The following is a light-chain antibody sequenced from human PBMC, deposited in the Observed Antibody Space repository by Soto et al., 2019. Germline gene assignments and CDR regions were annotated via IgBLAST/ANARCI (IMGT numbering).Light chain of an antibody. CDR3: QQYNNYFSWT. Sequence: DIQMTQSPSTLPASVGDRVTITCRASQSISIWLAWYQQKPGKAPNILIYDASTLVSGVPSRFSGSGSGTEFTLTISSLQPDDFATYYCQQYNNYFSWTFGQGTKVEIK. V-gene: IGKV1-5*01. J-gene: IGKJ1*01. CDR2: DAS. CDR1: QSISIW.